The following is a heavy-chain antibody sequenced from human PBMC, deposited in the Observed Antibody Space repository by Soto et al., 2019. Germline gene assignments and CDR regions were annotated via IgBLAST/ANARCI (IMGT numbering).Heavy chain of an antibody. J-gene: IGHJ4*02. Sequence: ESLKISCAASGFTFSDSIMNWVRQAPGKGLEWLSSISSTSGFIYYADSVKGRFTISRDNAKNSLFLQMNSLRVDDTAVYYCASGNSLRYWGQGTLVTVSS. CDR1: GFTFSDSI. D-gene: IGHD2-21*01. V-gene: IGHV3-21*01. CDR3: ASGNSLRY. CDR2: ISSTSGFI.